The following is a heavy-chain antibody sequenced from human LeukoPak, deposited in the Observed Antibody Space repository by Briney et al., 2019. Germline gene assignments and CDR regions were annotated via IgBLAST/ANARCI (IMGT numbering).Heavy chain of an antibody. Sequence: PGGSLRLSCAASGFTFDDYGMSWVRQAPGKGLEWVSGINWNGGSTGYADSVKGRFTISRDNAKNSLYLQMNSLRAEDTALYYCASLDPRHDGFDFWGPGTKVTVSS. V-gene: IGHV3-20*04. J-gene: IGHJ3*01. D-gene: IGHD3-3*01. CDR2: INWNGGST. CDR1: GFTFDDYG. CDR3: ASLDPRHDGFDF.